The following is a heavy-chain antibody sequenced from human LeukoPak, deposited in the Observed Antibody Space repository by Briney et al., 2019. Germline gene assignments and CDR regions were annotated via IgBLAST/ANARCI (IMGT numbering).Heavy chain of an antibody. Sequence: GGSLRLSCAASGFTFSSYAMSWVRQAPGKGLEWVSAISGSGGSTYYADSVKGRFTISRDNSKNTLYLQMNSLRAEDTALYYCAKDMAAAGYYYYGMDVWGQGTTVTVSS. CDR1: GFTFSSYA. CDR3: AKDMAAAGYYYYGMDV. J-gene: IGHJ6*02. D-gene: IGHD6-13*01. V-gene: IGHV3-23*01. CDR2: ISGSGGST.